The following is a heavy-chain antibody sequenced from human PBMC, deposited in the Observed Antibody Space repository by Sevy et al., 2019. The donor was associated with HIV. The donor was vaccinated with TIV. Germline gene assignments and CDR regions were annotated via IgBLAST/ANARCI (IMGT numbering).Heavy chain of an antibody. CDR3: ARDDCSGGSCYSTLDY. V-gene: IGHV1-18*01. J-gene: IGHJ4*02. CDR1: GYTFTSYG. CDR2: ISAYNGNT. Sequence: ASVKVSCKASGYTFTSYGISWVRQAPGQGLEWMGWISAYNGNTNYAQKLQGRVTMTTDTSTSTAYMELRSLRSDDTAVYYCARDDCSGGSCYSTLDYWGQGTLVTVSS. D-gene: IGHD2-15*01.